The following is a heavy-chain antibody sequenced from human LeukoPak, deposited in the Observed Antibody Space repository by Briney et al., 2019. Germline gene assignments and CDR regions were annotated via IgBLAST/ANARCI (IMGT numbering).Heavy chain of an antibody. CDR2: ISRSGAYI. V-gene: IGHV3-21*01. Sequence: GGSLRLTCAASGFSFSAYGMNWVRQAPGKGLEWVSCISRSGAYIYYADSVKGRFTISRDNAKNSVYLQMNSLRAKDTAIYYCASPSSYGDYYFGYWGQGTLVTVSS. D-gene: IGHD4-17*01. CDR3: ASPSSYGDYYFGY. J-gene: IGHJ4*02. CDR1: GFSFSAYG.